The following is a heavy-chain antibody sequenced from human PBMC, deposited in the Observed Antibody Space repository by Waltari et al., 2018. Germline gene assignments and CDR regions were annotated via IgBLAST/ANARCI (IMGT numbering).Heavy chain of an antibody. CDR1: GYSISSGYY. J-gene: IGHJ4*02. CDR2: IYHRGST. V-gene: IGHV4-38-2*02. Sequence: QVQLQESGPGLVKPSETLSLTCTVSGYSISSGYYWGWIRQPPGKGLEWIGSIYHRGSTYYNPSLKSRVTISVDTSKNQFSLKLSSVTAADTAVYYCARACSSTSCYPYWGQGTLVTVSS. D-gene: IGHD2-2*01. CDR3: ARACSSTSCYPY.